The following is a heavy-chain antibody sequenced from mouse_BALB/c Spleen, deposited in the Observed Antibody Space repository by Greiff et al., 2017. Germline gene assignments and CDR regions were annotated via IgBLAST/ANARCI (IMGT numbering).Heavy chain of an antibody. CDR3: ARGGY. CDR1: GFTFSSYA. CDR2: ISSGGSYT. Sequence: EVKVEESGGGLVKPGGSLKLSCAASGFTFSSYAMSWVRQSPEKRLEWVAEISSGGSYTYYPDTVTGRFTISRDNAKNTLYLEMSSLRSEDTAIYYCARGGYWGQGTTLTVSS. V-gene: IGHV5-9-4*01. J-gene: IGHJ2*01.